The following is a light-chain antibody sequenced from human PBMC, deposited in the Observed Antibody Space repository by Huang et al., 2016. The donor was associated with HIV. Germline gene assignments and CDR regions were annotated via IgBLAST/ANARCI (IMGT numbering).Light chain of an antibody. J-gene: IGKJ2*01. CDR3: QGYYSAPYT. V-gene: IGKV1-27*01. CDR1: QGIRNY. Sequence: DIQMTQSPSSLSTSIGDRVTITCRASQGIRNYLAWYQQNPGKVPKLLIYGASTLQKGVPSRFSGSGSGTDFTLTISSLQPEDVATYYCQGYYSAPYTFGQGTKLEIK. CDR2: GAS.